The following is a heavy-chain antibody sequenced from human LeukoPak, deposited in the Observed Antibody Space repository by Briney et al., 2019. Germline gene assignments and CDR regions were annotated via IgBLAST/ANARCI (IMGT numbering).Heavy chain of an antibody. V-gene: IGHV3-23*01. CDR1: GFTFSSYG. CDR3: ARGIAAEKIDWFDP. CDR2: ITNGGTP. J-gene: IGHJ5*02. Sequence: GGSLRLSCAASGFTFSSYGMSWVRQAPGKGLEWVSSITNGGTPYYADSVKGQFTISRDNSNNMLYLQMNSLRAEDTAVYYCARGIAAEKIDWFDPWGQGNLVTVSS. D-gene: IGHD6-13*01.